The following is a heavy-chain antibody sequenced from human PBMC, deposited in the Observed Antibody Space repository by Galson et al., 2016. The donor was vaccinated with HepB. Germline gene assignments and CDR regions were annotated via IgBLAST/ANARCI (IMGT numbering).Heavy chain of an antibody. J-gene: IGHJ4*02. CDR3: ARDATGSGWGMY. V-gene: IGHV3-48*01. D-gene: IGHD6-19*01. CDR2: ISSSSSTI. CDR1: RFTFSSHS. Sequence: SLRLSCAASRFTFSSHSMNWARQSPGKGLEWISYISSSSSTIYYADSVKGRFTISRDNAKNLLYLQLNSLRAEDTAVYYCARDATGSGWGMYWGQGTVVTVSS.